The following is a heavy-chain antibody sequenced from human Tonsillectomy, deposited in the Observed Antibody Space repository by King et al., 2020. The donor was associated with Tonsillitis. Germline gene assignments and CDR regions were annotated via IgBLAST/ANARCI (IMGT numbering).Heavy chain of an antibody. CDR2: IRSKAYGGTT. J-gene: IGHJ6*02. V-gene: IGHV3-49*03. D-gene: IGHD3-3*01. CDR3: TTDHNYDFWSCYPSSAYYYYYGMDV. Sequence: VQLVESGGGLVQPGRSLRLSCTASGFTFGDYAMSWFRQAPGKGLEWVGFIRSKAYGGTTEYAASVKGRFTISRDDSKSIAYLQMNSLKTEDTAVYYRTTDHNYDFWSCYPSSAYYYYYGMDVWGQGTTVTVSS. CDR1: GFTFGDYA.